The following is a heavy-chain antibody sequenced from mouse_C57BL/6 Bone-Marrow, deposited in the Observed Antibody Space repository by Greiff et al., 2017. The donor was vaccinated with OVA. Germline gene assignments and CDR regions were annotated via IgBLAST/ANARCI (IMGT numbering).Heavy chain of an antibody. CDR1: GYTFTDYY. D-gene: IGHD1-1*01. J-gene: IGHJ4*01. CDR3: ARFPGGYGSIPMDY. Sequence: EVQLQQSGPVLVKPGASVKMSCKASGYTFTDYYMNWVKQSHGKSLEWIGVINPYNGGTSYNQKFKGKATLTVDKSSSTAYMELNSLTSEDSAVYYCARFPGGYGSIPMDYWGQGTSVTVSS. V-gene: IGHV1-19*01. CDR2: INPYNGGT.